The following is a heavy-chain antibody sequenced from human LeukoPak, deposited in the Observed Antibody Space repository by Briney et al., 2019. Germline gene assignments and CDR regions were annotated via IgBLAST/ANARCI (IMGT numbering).Heavy chain of an antibody. Sequence: GGSLRLSCAASGLTFSSYSMNWVRQAPGKGLEWVSSISSSSSYIHYADSVKGRFTISRDNAKNSLYLQMNSLRAEDTAVYYCARDEGRDGYNYYFDYWGQGTLVTVSS. V-gene: IGHV3-21*01. CDR1: GLTFSSYS. CDR3: ARDEGRDGYNYYFDY. CDR2: ISSSSSYI. J-gene: IGHJ4*02. D-gene: IGHD5-24*01.